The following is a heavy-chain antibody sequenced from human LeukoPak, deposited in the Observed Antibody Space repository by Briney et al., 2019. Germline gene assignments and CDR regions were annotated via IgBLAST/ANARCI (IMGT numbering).Heavy chain of an antibody. CDR2: IKQDGSEK. Sequence: GGSLRLSCAASGFTFSSYWMSWVRQAPGKGLERVADIKQDGSEKYYVDSVKGRFTISRDNAKNSLYLQMNSLRAEDTAVYYCARAGYPLYYYYMDVWGKGTTVTISS. J-gene: IGHJ6*03. CDR1: GFTFSSYW. V-gene: IGHV3-7*01. D-gene: IGHD5-18*01. CDR3: ARAGYPLYYYYMDV.